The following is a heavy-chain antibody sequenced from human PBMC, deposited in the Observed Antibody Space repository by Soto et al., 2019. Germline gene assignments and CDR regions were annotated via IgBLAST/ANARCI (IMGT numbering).Heavy chain of an antibody. Sequence: GASVKVSCKASGYTFTSYTIHWVRQAPGQSLEWMGWINAGQGNTKYSQKFQDRVTLTRDTSASTAYMDLSSLRSEDTAVYYCARAAWSSGSPSFDYWGQGTLVTVSS. V-gene: IGHV1-3*01. CDR1: GYTFTSYT. D-gene: IGHD3-10*01. CDR2: INAGQGNT. J-gene: IGHJ4*02. CDR3: ARAAWSSGSPSFDY.